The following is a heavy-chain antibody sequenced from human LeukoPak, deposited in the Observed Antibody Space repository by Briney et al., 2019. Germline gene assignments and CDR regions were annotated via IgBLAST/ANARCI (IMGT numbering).Heavy chain of an antibody. V-gene: IGHV4-30-4*01. CDR3: ASYTQRMLAY. J-gene: IGHJ4*02. D-gene: IGHD2-8*01. CDR2: IYYSGST. CDR1: GGSISSGAFY. Sequence: SETLSLTCTVSGGSISSGAFYWSWIRQPPGKGLEWIGYIYYSGSTYYNPSLKSRATISIDTSRNQFYLNLSSVTAADTAVYHCASYTQRMLAYWGQGMLVTVSS.